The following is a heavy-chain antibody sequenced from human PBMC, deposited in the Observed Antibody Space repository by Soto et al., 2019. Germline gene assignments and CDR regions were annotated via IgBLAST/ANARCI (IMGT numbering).Heavy chain of an antibody. CDR3: ARDPGSIAVAGTI. J-gene: IGHJ4*02. V-gene: IGHV3-53*01. D-gene: IGHD6-19*01. CDR2: IYTGGST. CDR1: GFSVSSNY. Sequence: EVPLVESGGGLIQPGGSLRLACAASGFSVSSNYMSWVRQAPGKGLEWVSVIYTGGSTHYADSVEGRFTISRDISKNPLYLQMNSLRAEDTAVYYCARDPGSIAVAGTIWGQGTLVTVSS.